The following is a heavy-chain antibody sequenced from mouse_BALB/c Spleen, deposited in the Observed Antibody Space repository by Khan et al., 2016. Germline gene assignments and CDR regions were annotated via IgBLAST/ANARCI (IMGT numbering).Heavy chain of an antibody. J-gene: IGHJ2*01. CDR3: TSTADY. CDR2: IDPETGGT. D-gene: IGHD1-2*01. Sequence: QVQLQQSGAELVRPGASVTLSCKASGYTFTDYEMHWVKQTPVHGLEWIGAIDPETGGTAYNQKFKGKATLTADKSSSTAYMELRSLTSEDSAVXYCTSTADYWGQGTTLTVSS. CDR1: GYTFTDYE. V-gene: IGHV1-15*01.